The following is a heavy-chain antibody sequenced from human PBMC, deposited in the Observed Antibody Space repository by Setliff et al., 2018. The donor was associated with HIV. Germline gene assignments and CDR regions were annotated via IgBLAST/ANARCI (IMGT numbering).Heavy chain of an antibody. CDR3: TTYSSVYYHSDC. J-gene: IGHJ4*02. CDR1: GFTFRNAW. D-gene: IGHD3-22*01. CDR2: IKSKSDGGAV. Sequence: GGSLRLSCAASGFTFRNAWMSWVRQAPGKGLEWVGRIKSKSDGGAVHYAAPVKGRFTISRDDSQDTLYLEMNSLTNEDTATYYCTTYSSVYYHSDCWGQGTLVTVSS. V-gene: IGHV3-15*06.